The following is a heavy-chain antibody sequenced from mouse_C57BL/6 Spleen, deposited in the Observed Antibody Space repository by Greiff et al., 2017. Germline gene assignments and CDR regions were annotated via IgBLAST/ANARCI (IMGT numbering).Heavy chain of an antibody. J-gene: IGHJ3*01. D-gene: IGHD1-1*01. V-gene: IGHV5-4*03. CDR2: ISDGGSYT. CDR1: GFTFSSYA. Sequence: EVKLMESGGGLVKPGGSLKLSCAASGFTFSSYAMSWVRQTPEKRLEWVATISDGGSYTYYPDNVKGRFTISRDNAENNLYLQMSHLKSEDTAMYYCARPPKNYYGSRWFAYWGQGTLVTVSA. CDR3: ARPPKNYYGSRWFAY.